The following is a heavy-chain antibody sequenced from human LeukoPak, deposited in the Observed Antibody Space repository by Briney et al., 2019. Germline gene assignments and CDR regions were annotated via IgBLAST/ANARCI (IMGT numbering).Heavy chain of an antibody. CDR1: GGSFSVYY. CDR2: INHSGST. CDR3: ARGGRSQYSSGCLDY. D-gene: IGHD6-19*01. Sequence: PSETLSLTCAVYGGSFSVYYWSWIRQPPGKGLEWIGEINHSGSTNYNPSLKSRVTISVDTSKNQFSLKLSSVTAADTAVYYCARGGRSQYSSGCLDYWGQGTLVTVSS. V-gene: IGHV4-34*01. J-gene: IGHJ4*02.